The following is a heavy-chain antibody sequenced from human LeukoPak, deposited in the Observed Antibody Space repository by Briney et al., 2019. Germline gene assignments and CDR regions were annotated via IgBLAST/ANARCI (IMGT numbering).Heavy chain of an antibody. CDR1: GGSISSYY. Sequence: SETLSLTCTVSGGSISSYYWSWIRQPPGKGLEWIGYIYYSGSTNYNPSLKSRVTISVDTSKNQFSLRLRSVTAADTAVYYCARQIASAGTAGFDFWGQGALVTVSS. J-gene: IGHJ4*02. D-gene: IGHD6-13*01. V-gene: IGHV4-59*12. CDR2: IYYSGST. CDR3: ARQIASAGTAGFDF.